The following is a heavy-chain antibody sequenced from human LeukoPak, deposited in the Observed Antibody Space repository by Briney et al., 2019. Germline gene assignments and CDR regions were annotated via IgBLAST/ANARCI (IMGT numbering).Heavy chain of an antibody. V-gene: IGHV4-31*03. D-gene: IGHD6-13*01. CDR3: ARVGVGPGIAAAGPLDY. Sequence: PSQTLSLTCTVSGGSISSGGYYWGWIRQHPGKGLEWIGYIYYSGSTYYNPSLKSRVTISVDTSKNQFSLKLSSVTAADTAVHYCARVGVGPGIAAAGPLDYWGQGTLVTVSS. CDR1: GGSISSGGYY. CDR2: IYYSGST. J-gene: IGHJ4*02.